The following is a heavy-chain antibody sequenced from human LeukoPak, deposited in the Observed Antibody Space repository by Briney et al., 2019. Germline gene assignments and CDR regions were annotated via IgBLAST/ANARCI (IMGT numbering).Heavy chain of an antibody. CDR3: AKVFLRWPSCFDY. J-gene: IGHJ4*02. V-gene: IGHV3-23*01. D-gene: IGHD4-23*01. CDR1: GLTFSSYA. CDR2: ISGSGGST. Sequence: GWSLRLSCAASGLTFSSYAMSWVRQAPGKGLEWVSAISGSGGSTYYADSVKGRFTISRDNSKNTLYLQMNGLRAEDTAVYYCAKVFLRWPSCFDYWGQGTLVTVSS.